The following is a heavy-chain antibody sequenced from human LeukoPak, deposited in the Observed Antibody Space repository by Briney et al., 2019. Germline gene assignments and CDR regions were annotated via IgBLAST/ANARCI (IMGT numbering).Heavy chain of an antibody. CDR2: IYPGDSDT. V-gene: IGHV5-51*01. CDR3: ARLRDRGVASPADY. Sequence: GESLQISCKASGCSFTTSWIAWVRQLPGKGLEWMGIIYPGDSDTRYSPSFQGQVTISAEKSITTASLQWSSLNASDTAMYFCARLRDRGVASPADYWGQGTLVTVSS. D-gene: IGHD6-13*01. CDR1: GCSFTTSW. J-gene: IGHJ4*02.